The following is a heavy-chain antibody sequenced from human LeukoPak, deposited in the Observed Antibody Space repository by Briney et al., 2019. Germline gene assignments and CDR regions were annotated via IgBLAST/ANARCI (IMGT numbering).Heavy chain of an antibody. D-gene: IGHD2-15*01. V-gene: IGHV3-23*01. Sequence: GGSLRLSCAASGFTFSSYAMSWVRQAPGKGLEWVSGISGSGGSTHYADSVKDRFTISRDNSKNTLYLQMNSLRAEDTAVYYCAKETVVVVAATPDAFDIWGQGTMVTVSS. J-gene: IGHJ3*02. CDR2: ISGSGGST. CDR3: AKETVVVVAATPDAFDI. CDR1: GFTFSSYA.